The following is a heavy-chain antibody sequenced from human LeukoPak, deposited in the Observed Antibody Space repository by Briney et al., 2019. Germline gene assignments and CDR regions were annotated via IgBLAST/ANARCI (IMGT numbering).Heavy chain of an antibody. CDR2: INPNSGGT. J-gene: IGHJ4*02. Sequence: GASVKVSCKASGGTFSSYAISWVRQAPGQGLEWMGWINPNSGGTNYAQKFQGRVTMTRDTSISTAYMELSRLRSDDTAVYYCARFYYGNYYFDYWGQGTLVTVSS. V-gene: IGHV1-2*02. CDR3: ARFYYGNYYFDY. D-gene: IGHD3-10*01. CDR1: GGTFSSYA.